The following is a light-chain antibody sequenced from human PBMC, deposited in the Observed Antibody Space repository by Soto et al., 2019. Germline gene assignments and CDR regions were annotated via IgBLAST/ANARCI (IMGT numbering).Light chain of an antibody. CDR1: QSLLHRDGKTR. Sequence: DIVMTQTPLSLSVTPGQPASMSCQSSQSLLHRDGKTRLSWYVQKPGQSPQALIYEVSNRFSGVSDRFSGSGSGTEFTLKISRVEADDVGIYYCMQSIQVPPITFGQGTRLEMK. CDR2: EVS. V-gene: IGKV2D-29*02. J-gene: IGKJ5*01. CDR3: MQSIQVPPIT.